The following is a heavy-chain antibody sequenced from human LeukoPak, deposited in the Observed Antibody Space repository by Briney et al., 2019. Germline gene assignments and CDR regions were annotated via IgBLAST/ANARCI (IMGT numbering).Heavy chain of an antibody. V-gene: IGHV3-23*01. CDR2: ISGSCGSA. J-gene: IGHJ4*02. Sequence: GGSLRLSCAASGFTFSSYAMSWVRQAPGKGLEWVSAISGSCGSAYYADSVKGRFTNSRDNSKNTLYLQMNSLRAEDTAVYYCAKGYGGNFDYWGQGTLVTVSS. CDR1: GFTFSSYA. D-gene: IGHD4-23*01. CDR3: AKGYGGNFDY.